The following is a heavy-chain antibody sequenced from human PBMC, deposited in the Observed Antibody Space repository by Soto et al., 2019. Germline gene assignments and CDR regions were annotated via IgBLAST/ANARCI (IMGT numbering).Heavy chain of an antibody. J-gene: IGHJ3*02. CDR1: GYTFTSYG. V-gene: IGHV1-18*04. D-gene: IGHD3-22*01. CDR3: ARASSGYYSNHDAFDI. Sequence: ASVTVSCKASGYTFTSYGISWVRQAPGQGLEWMGWISAYNGNTNYAQKLQGRVTMTTDTSTSTAYMELRSLRSDDTAVYYCARASSGYYSNHDAFDIWGQGKM. CDR2: ISAYNGNT.